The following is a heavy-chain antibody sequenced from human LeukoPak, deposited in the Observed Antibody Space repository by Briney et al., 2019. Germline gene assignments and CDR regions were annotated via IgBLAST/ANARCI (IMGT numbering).Heavy chain of an antibody. CDR2: IYYSGST. V-gene: IGHV4-39*01. CDR1: GDSISSSSSY. CDR3: AKGGSSV. Sequence: PSETLSLTCTVSGDSISSSSSYWGWIRQPPGKGLEWIGSIYYSGSTYYNTSLKSRVTISVDTSKNQFSLKLNSVTAADTAVYFCAKGGSSVWGQGTLVTVSS. D-gene: IGHD1-26*01. J-gene: IGHJ4*02.